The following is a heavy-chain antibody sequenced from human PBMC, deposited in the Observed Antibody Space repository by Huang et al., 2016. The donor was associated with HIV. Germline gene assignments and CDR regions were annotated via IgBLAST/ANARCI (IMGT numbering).Heavy chain of an antibody. D-gene: IGHD3-16*01. CDR1: GGSFSDQI. J-gene: IGHJ4*02. CDR3: AMSLRYQYDSRSYWGRYFDY. CDR2: IIPLFRAP. Sequence: QVQLEQSGPAVRKPGSSVKVSCQASGGSFSDQIISWVRQAPGQRFEWMGCIIPLFRAPAYAQEFKGRVTMTADESTATIYMELNSLTSEDTAVYYCAMSLRYQYDSRSYWGRYFDYWGQGTLVTVSP. V-gene: IGHV1-69*01.